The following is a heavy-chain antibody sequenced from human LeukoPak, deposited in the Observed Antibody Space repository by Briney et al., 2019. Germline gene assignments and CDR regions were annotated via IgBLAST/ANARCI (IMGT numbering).Heavy chain of an antibody. J-gene: IGHJ4*02. D-gene: IGHD1-26*01. V-gene: IGHV4-59*08. CDR3: ARLSIVGATNFDY. CDR1: GASITSYY. CDR2: IYYSGST. Sequence: SEALSLTCTVSGASITSYYWSWIRQPPGKGLEWIGYIYYSGSTTYKPSLKSRVTISVDTSKNQFSLKLSSVTAADTAVYYCARLSIVGATNFDYWGQGTLVTVSS.